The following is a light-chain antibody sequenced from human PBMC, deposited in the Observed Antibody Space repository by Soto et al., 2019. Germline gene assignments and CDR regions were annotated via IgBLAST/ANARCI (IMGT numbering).Light chain of an antibody. CDR2: GAA. V-gene: IGKV3D-20*02. CDR1: QSVRSSY. CDR3: QQCSNWRT. Sequence: EIALTQSPSTLSLSVGDRPTLSCTASQSVRSSYLAWYQQKPGQAPKLLIFGAASWDSGIPDRFSGRGSGTDFTLTISRLETEDFALYYCQQCSNWRTFGHGTKVDI. J-gene: IGKJ1*01.